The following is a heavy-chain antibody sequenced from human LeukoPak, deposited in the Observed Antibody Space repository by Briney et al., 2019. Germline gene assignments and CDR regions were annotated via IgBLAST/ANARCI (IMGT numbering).Heavy chain of an antibody. Sequence: SETLSLTRTVSGGSISSYYWSWIRQPPGKGLEWIGYIYYSGSTNYNPSLKSRVTISVDTSKNQFSLKLSSVTAADTAVYYCAREYYDILTGPLGWFDPWGQGSLVTVSS. D-gene: IGHD3-9*01. V-gene: IGHV4-59*12. CDR1: GGSISSYY. J-gene: IGHJ5*02. CDR2: IYYSGST. CDR3: AREYYDILTGPLGWFDP.